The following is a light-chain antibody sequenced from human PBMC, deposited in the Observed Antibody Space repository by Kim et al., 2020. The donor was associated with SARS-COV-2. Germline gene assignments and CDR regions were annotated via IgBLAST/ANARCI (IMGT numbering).Light chain of an antibody. CDR2: GEN. Sequence: SSELTQDPAVSVALGQTVRITCQGDSLRSYYASWYQQKPGQAPILVIYGENNRPSGIPDRFSGSGSGNTASLTITGAQAEDEADYYCNCRDSTGKPLFGGVTKLTVL. CDR3: NCRDSTGKPL. V-gene: IGLV3-19*01. J-gene: IGLJ2*01. CDR1: SLRSYY.